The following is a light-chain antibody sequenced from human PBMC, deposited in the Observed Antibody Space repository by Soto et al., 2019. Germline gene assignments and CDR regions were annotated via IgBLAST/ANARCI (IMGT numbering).Light chain of an antibody. Sequence: QSVLTQPPSVSGAPGQRVTISCTGSSSNIGAGYDVHWYQHLPGTAPKLLIYGNSNRPSGVPDRFSGSKSGTSASLAITGLQADDEADYFCCSSAPESTYVFGTGTKLTVL. CDR1: SSNIGAGYD. V-gene: IGLV1-40*01. CDR2: GNS. CDR3: CSSAPESTYV. J-gene: IGLJ1*01.